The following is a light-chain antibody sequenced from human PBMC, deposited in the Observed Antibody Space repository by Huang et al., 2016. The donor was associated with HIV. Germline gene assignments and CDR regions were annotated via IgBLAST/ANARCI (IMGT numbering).Light chain of an antibody. Sequence: EIVMTQSPATLSVSPGERATLSCRASQSVSSNLAWYQQKPGQPPKLLIYCASTRASGIPARFGGSGSWTEFTLTITSLQSEHFAVYYCQQYDKWPPGWTFGQGTKVEIK. CDR3: QQYDKWPPGWT. J-gene: IGKJ1*01. CDR2: CAS. CDR1: QSVSSN. V-gene: IGKV3-15*01.